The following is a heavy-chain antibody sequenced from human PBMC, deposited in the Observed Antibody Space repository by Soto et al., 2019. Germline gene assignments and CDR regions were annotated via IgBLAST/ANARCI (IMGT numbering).Heavy chain of an antibody. V-gene: IGHV1-18*04. Sequence: ASVKVSCKASGYTFTNYYVHWVRQAPGPGLEWMGWISPHKGDTYYAQRLQGRVTMTTDTSTSTAYMELRSLRSDDTAVYFCARDLDGSGNYYTNYWGQGTLVTVSS. CDR2: ISPHKGDT. D-gene: IGHD3-10*01. CDR1: GYTFTNYY. CDR3: ARDLDGSGNYYTNY. J-gene: IGHJ4*02.